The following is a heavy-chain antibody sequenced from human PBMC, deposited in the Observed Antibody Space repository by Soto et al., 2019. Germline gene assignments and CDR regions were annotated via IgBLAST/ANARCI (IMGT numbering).Heavy chain of an antibody. CDR1: GGAFNGYY. CDR3: ARSGAALVRGSIGGFDY. CDR2: INHSGTV. D-gene: IGHD3-10*01. J-gene: IGHJ4*02. V-gene: IGHV4-34*01. Sequence: QVHLQQWGAGLLKPSETLSLTCAVNGGAFNGYYWTWFRQSPGKGLKWIGEINHSGTVDYNPSLKSRVTISIDTSKKQFSLAMYSVTAADTAVYYCARSGAALVRGSIGGFDYWGQGTLVTVSS.